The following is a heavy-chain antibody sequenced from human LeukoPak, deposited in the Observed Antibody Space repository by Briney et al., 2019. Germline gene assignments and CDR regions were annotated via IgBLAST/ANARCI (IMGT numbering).Heavy chain of an antibody. D-gene: IGHD2-15*01. J-gene: IGHJ5*02. Sequence: GGSLRLSCVASGFSSSGYWMYWVRQPPGKGLMYISRNNGDGSTTNYADVVKGRFTMSRDNVKNTLYLQMNSLRVEDTAVYYCARDPRNVGLAPWGQGTLVTVSS. CDR3: ARDPRNVGLAP. CDR1: GFSSSGYW. V-gene: IGHV3-74*01. CDR2: NNGDGSTT.